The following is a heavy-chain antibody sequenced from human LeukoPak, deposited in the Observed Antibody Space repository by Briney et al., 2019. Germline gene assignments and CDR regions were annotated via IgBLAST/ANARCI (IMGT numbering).Heavy chain of an antibody. J-gene: IGHJ4*02. D-gene: IGHD3-22*01. CDR1: GGSISSSSYY. Sequence: PSETLSLTCTVSGGSISSSSYYWGWIRQPPGKGLEWIGSIYYSGSTYYNPSLKSRVTISVDTSKNQFSLKLSSVTAADTAVYYCARSVRPYYYDSSGYGYWGQGTLVTVSS. CDR2: IYYSGST. CDR3: ARSVRPYYYDSSGYGY. V-gene: IGHV4-39*01.